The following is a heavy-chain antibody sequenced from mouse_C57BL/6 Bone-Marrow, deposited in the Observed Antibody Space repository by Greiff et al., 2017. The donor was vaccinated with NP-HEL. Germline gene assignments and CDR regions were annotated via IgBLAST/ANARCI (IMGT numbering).Heavy chain of an antibody. Sequence: VNVVESGPELVKPGASVKISCKASGYAFSSSWMNWVKQRPGKGLAWTGRIYPGDGGTNYNGKFKGKATRTADKSSSTAYMQLSSLTSEDSAVYFCARSGWTPFAYWGQGTLVTVSA. CDR1: GYAFSSSW. CDR2: IYPGDGGT. CDR3: ARSGWTPFAY. J-gene: IGHJ3*01. V-gene: IGHV1-82*01. D-gene: IGHD3-1*01.